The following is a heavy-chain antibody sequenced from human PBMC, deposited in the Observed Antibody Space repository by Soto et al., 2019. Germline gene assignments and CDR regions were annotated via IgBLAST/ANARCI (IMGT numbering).Heavy chain of an antibody. CDR3: ARNAFSVACRFHFHC. J-gene: IGHJ4*01. Sequence: KPSETLSLTCTVSGGSINTYYWSWIRQPPGKGLEWIGYVDYSGNSDSSPSLKSRVTISIDTSKKQVSLKLNSVTAADTAVYYCARNAFSVACRFHFHCWRQGIPVTVSS. V-gene: IGHV4-59*01. CDR1: GGSINTYY. CDR2: VDYSGNS. D-gene: IGHD6-19*01.